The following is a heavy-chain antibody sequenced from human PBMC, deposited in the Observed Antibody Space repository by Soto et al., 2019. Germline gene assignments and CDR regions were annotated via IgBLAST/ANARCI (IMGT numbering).Heavy chain of an antibody. J-gene: IGHJ6*04. D-gene: IGHD3-10*01. CDR1: GFTLRCRS. CDR3: ARGWFGPDV. V-gene: IGHV3-74*01. Sequence: EVQLVESGGGLVQPGGSLRLSGAASGFTLRCRSIHWVRQAPGKGLVWVSGIDHAGTDSTYADSVKGRFTSSRDNAKNMLYLQMNSLRVEDTAVYYCARGWFGPDVWGKGTTVTVSS. CDR2: IDHAGTDS.